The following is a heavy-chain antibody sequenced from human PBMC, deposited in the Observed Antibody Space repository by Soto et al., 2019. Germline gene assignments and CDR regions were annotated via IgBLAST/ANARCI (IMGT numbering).Heavy chain of an antibody. CDR2: IYYSGST. J-gene: IGHJ4*02. CDR3: ASDFHHDSSGYYSAS. Sequence: SETLSLTCTVSGGSISSGGYYWSWIRQHPGKGLEWIGYIYYSGSTYYNPSLKSRVTISVDTSKNQFSLKLSSVTAADTAVYYCASDFHHDSSGYYSASWGQRTLVTVSS. D-gene: IGHD3-22*01. V-gene: IGHV4-31*03. CDR1: GGSISSGGYY.